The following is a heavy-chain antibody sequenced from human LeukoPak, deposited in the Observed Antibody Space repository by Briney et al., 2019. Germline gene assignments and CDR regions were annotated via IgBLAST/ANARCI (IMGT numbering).Heavy chain of an antibody. V-gene: IGHV3-30*02. Sequence: GGSLRLSCAASGFTFSSSGMHWVRQAPARGLEWVAFIRFDATTKYYADSVRGRFTITRDNSENTLSLQMNSLRPEDTAVYYCAKGLPGNYVDYWGQETLVTVSS. D-gene: IGHD3-16*01. CDR2: IRFDATTK. CDR1: GFTFSSSG. J-gene: IGHJ4*02. CDR3: AKGLPGNYVDY.